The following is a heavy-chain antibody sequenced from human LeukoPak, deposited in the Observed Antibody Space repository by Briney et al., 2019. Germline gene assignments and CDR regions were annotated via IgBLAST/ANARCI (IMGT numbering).Heavy chain of an antibody. V-gene: IGHV3-30-3*01. J-gene: IGHJ5*02. Sequence: GGSLRLSCAASGFTFSSYPMHWVRQAPGKGLEWVALISYDGSNKYYADSVRGRFTISRDYPKNTLYLQMNSLRAEDTAVYYCARLPWIQLWPDDWFDPWGQGTLVTVSS. CDR2: ISYDGSNK. D-gene: IGHD5-18*01. CDR1: GFTFSSYP. CDR3: ARLPWIQLWPDDWFDP.